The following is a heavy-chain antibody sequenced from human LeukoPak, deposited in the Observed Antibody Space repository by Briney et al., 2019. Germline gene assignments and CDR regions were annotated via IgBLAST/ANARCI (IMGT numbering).Heavy chain of an antibody. J-gene: IGHJ1*01. CDR2: ISYDGSNK. V-gene: IGHV3-30*18. CDR3: AKDGGYYYDSSGYYHSAEYFQH. CDR1: GFTFSSYG. Sequence: GRSLRLSCAASGFTFSSYGMHWVRQAPGKGLEWVAVISYDGSNKYYADSVKGRFTISRDNSKNTLYLQMNSLRAEDTAVYYCAKDGGYYYDSSGYYHSAEYFQHWGQGTLVTVSS. D-gene: IGHD3-22*01.